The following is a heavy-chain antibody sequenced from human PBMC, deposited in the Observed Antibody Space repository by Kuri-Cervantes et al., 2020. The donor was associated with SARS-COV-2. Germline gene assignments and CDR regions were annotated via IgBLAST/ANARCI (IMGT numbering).Heavy chain of an antibody. D-gene: IGHD2-2*01. Sequence: SETLSLTCTVSGGSVSSGSYYWSWIRQPPGKGLEWIGYIYYSESTNYNPSLKSRVTISVDTSKNQFSLKLSSVTAADTAFYYCARVRYCSSTSCYSRSRVNAFDIWGQGTMVTVSS. V-gene: IGHV4-61*01. J-gene: IGHJ3*02. CDR1: GGSVSSGSYY. CDR3: ARVRYCSSTSCYSRSRVNAFDI. CDR2: IYYSEST.